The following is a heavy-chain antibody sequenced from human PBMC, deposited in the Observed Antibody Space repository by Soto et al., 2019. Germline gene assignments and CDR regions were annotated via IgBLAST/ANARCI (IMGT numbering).Heavy chain of an antibody. V-gene: IGHV3-11*01. CDR2: ITSGGSNI. CDR1: GFTFTDHY. CDR3: ARDIRGAT. D-gene: IGHD3-10*01. J-gene: IGHJ5*02. Sequence: QVQLVESGGGLVKPGGSLRLSCTASGFTFTDHYMTWIRQAPGKGLEWVSYITSGGSNIYYADSVRGRFTISRDNAKNSVYLQMSSVGAEDTAIYYCARDIRGATWGQGTLVIVTS.